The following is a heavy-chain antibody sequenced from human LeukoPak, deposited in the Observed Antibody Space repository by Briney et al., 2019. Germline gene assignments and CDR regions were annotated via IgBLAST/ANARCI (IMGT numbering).Heavy chain of an antibody. V-gene: IGHV3-64*01. D-gene: IGHD2-15*01. J-gene: IGHJ4*02. CDR1: GFTFSSYN. CDR3: ARRSGGSCYDY. Sequence: GGSLRLSCAASGFTFSSYNMHWVRQAPGKGLEYVSAISSNGGSTYYANSVKGRFTISRDNSKNTLYLQMGSLRGEDMAVYYCARRSGGSCYDYWGQGTLVTVSS. CDR2: ISSNGGST.